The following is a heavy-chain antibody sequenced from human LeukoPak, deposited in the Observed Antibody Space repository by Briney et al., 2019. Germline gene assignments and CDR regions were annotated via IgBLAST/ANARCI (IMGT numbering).Heavy chain of an antibody. V-gene: IGHV4-59*08. J-gene: IGHJ5*02. D-gene: IGHD3-10*01. Sequence: SETLSLTCTVSGGSTSSYYWSWIRQPPGKGLEWIGYIYYSGSTNYNPSHKSRVTISVDTSKNQFSLKLSSVTAADTAVYYCSRNKGRYGSGRVHFDPWGQGTLVTVSS. CDR3: SRNKGRYGSGRVHFDP. CDR2: IYYSGST. CDR1: GGSTSSYY.